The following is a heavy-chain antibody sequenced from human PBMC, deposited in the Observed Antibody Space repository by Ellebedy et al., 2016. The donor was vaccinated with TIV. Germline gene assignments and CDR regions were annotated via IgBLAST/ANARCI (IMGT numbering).Heavy chain of an antibody. V-gene: IGHV3-7*01. Sequence: GESLKISCAASGFTFRDYWMSWVRQAPGKGLEWVANIKQDGSEKNYVDSVKGRFSISRDNTKNSLYLQMNSLTDEDTAVYYCARDQWLGRAYYFDYWGQGTLLTVSS. CDR3: ARDQWLGRAYYFDY. D-gene: IGHD6-19*01. CDR1: GFTFRDYW. CDR2: IKQDGSEK. J-gene: IGHJ4*02.